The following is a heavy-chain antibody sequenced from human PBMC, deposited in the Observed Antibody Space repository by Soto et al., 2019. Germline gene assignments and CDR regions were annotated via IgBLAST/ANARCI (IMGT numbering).Heavy chain of an antibody. J-gene: IGHJ4*02. CDR2: IYSDGTT. CDR3: ARDTHSAVRSDW. Sequence: LVESGGGLVQAGESLRLSCAVSGFSVSNNYMTWVRQAPGKGLEWISVIYSDGTTYHADSVKGRFIASRDNSQHTLYLQMNNLRVEASAVYFCARDTHSAVRSDWGGQGTLVTVAS. D-gene: IGHD3-9*01. V-gene: IGHV3-66*01. CDR1: GFSVSNNY.